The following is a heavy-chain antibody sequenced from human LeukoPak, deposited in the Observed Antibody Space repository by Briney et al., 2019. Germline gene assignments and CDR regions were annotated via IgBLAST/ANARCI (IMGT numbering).Heavy chain of an antibody. CDR3: ASLTKRDAFDI. CDR2: INPSGGST. V-gene: IGHV1-46*01. Sequence: ASVKVSCKAPGYTFTSYLMHWVRQAPGQGLEYMGMINPSGGSTVYTQKFQGRITMSKDTSTSTVYMDLYSLRSEDTAVYYCASLTKRDAFDIWGQGTMVTVSS. J-gene: IGHJ3*02. D-gene: IGHD1-1*01. CDR1: GYTFTSYL.